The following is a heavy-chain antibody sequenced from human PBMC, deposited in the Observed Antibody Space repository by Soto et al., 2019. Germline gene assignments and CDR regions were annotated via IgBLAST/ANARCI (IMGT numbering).Heavy chain of an antibody. V-gene: IGHV5-51*01. Sequence: GESLKISCKASGYNFPTYWIAWVRQMPGKGLEWMGMIYPADSETRYSPSLRGQVTISVDKSISTAYLKWSSLKASDTATYYCARYGQLVRSPYCMHVWGKATTVTLSS. D-gene: IGHD6-6*01. CDR1: GYNFPTYW. J-gene: IGHJ6*04. CDR2: IYPADSET. CDR3: ARYGQLVRSPYCMHV.